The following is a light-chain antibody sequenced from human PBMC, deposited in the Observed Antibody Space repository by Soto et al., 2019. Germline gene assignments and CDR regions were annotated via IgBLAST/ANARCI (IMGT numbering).Light chain of an antibody. V-gene: IGKV3-15*01. CDR2: GAA. CDR1: ARISNN. J-gene: IGKJ4*01. Sequence: EIVLTQSPDTMSVSPGERATLSCRASARISNNLAWYQQKPDQVPRLLIYGAATRATGIPDRFTGSGYGREFTLTISSLQSEDSSIYYCQQYNNWPLTFGGGTKVEI. CDR3: QQYNNWPLT.